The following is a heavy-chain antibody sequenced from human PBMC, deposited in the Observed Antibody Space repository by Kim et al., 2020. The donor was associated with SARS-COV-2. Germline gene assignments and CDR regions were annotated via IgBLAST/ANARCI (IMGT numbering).Heavy chain of an antibody. CDR3: ARVILSIVVSSQYYFDY. CDR2: IYYSGST. J-gene: IGHJ4*02. D-gene: IGHD2-2*01. V-gene: IGHV4-39*01. Sequence: SETLSLTCTVSGGSISSSSYYWGWIRQPPGKGLEWIGSIYYSGSTYYNPSLKSRVTISVDTSKNQFSLKLSSVTAADTAVYYCARVILSIVVSSQYYFDYWGQGTLVTVSS. CDR1: GGSISSSSYY.